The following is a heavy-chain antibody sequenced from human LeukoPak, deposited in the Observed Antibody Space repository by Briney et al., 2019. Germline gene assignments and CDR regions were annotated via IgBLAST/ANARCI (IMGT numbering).Heavy chain of an antibody. CDR1: GFTFSSYG. D-gene: IGHD1-26*01. CDR2: IRSDGDNE. Sequence: QSGGSLRLSCAASGFTFSSYGMHWVRQAPGKGLEWVAFIRSDGDNEFYADSVKGRFTISRDNSKNTLYLQMNSLRTEDTAVYFCAKRGEAGGNYLYYFDYWGQGTLVTVSS. V-gene: IGHV3-30*02. CDR3: AKRGEAGGNYLYYFDY. J-gene: IGHJ4*02.